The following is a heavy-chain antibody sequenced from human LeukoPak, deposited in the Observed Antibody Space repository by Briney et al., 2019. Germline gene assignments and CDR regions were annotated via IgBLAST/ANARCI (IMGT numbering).Heavy chain of an antibody. D-gene: IGHD6-19*01. V-gene: IGHV3-30*18. CDR1: GFTFSSYG. J-gene: IGHJ4*02. CDR2: ISYDGSNK. CDR3: AKTPIRETAQWLVYFDY. Sequence: GGSLRLSCAASGFTFSSYGMHWVRQAPGKGLEWVAVISYDGSNKYYADSVKGRFTISRDKSRNTLYLQMNSLRAEDTAVYYCAKTPIRETAQWLVYFDYWGQGTLVTVSS.